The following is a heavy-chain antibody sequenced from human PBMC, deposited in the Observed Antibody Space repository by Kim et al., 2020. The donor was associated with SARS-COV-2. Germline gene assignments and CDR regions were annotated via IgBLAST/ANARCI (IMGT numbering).Heavy chain of an antibody. Sequence: YADSVKGRITNSRDNSKNTLYLQMNSLGAEDTAVYYCARGLKRDYYGMDVWGQGATVTVSS. V-gene: IGHV3-33*01. CDR3: ARGLKRDYYGMDV. J-gene: IGHJ6*02.